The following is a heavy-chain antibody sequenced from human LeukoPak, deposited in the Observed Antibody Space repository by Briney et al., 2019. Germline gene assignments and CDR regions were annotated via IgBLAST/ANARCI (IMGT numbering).Heavy chain of an antibody. CDR1: GGSISSSGYY. CDR3: ARYSYNWNYRYYFDY. J-gene: IGHJ4*02. CDR2: IYYSGST. D-gene: IGHD1-7*01. V-gene: IGHV4-39*01. Sequence: SETLSLTCTVSGGSISSSGYYWGWIRQPPGKGLEWLGSIYYSGSTYYNPSLKSRVTISVDTSKNQFSLKLYSVTATDTAVYYCARYSYNWNYRYYFDYWGQGTLVTVSS.